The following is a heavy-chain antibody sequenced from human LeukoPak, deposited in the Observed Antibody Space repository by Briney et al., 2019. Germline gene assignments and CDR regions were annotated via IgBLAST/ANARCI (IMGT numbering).Heavy chain of an antibody. CDR2: IYSGGST. V-gene: IGHV3-53*01. CDR1: GFTVSSNY. CDR3: ARTRGRHFDY. Sequence: GGSLRLSCAASGFTVSSNYMSWVRQAPGKGLEWVSVIYSGGSTYYADSVKGRFTISRDTSKNTLYFQMNSLRAEDTAVYYCARTRGRHFDYWGQGTLVTVSS. J-gene: IGHJ4*02.